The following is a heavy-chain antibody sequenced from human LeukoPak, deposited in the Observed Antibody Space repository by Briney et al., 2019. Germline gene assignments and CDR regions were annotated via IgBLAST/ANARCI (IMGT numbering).Heavy chain of an antibody. J-gene: IGHJ4*02. CDR3: ARAVRGSAVDTGDR. D-gene: IGHD3-10*01. CDR1: GFTFSRYW. Sequence: GGSLRLSCAASGFTFSRYWMRWVRQAPGKGLEGVANIKNDGSEEYYVDSVKGRFTISRDNARNSLFLQMNSLTVEDTAVYYCARAVRGSAVDTGDRWGQGTLVTVSS. V-gene: IGHV3-7*01. CDR2: IKNDGSEE.